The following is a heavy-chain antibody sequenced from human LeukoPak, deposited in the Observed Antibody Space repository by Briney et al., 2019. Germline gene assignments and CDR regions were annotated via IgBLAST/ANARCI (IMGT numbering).Heavy chain of an antibody. J-gene: IGHJ4*02. CDR2: ISGSGGST. D-gene: IGHD3-16*01. CDR3: ARDASLAGDRVEY. Sequence: PGGSLRLSCAASGFTFDDYAMHWVRQAPGKGLEWVLAISGSGGSTYYADSVKGRFTISRDNAKNSLYLQMNSLRAEDTAVYYCARDASLAGDRVEYWGQGTLVTVSS. V-gene: IGHV3-23*01. CDR1: GFTFDDYA.